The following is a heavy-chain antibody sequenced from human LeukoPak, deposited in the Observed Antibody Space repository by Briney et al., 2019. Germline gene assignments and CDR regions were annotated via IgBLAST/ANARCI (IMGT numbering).Heavy chain of an antibody. J-gene: IGHJ4*02. CDR1: GITFSNAW. V-gene: IGHV3-15*01. CDR3: TAYYYDSSGYSYFDY. CDR2: IKSKTDGGTT. D-gene: IGHD3-22*01. Sequence: GGSLRLSCAASGITFSNAWMGWVRQAPGKGLEWVGRIKSKTDGGTTDYAAPVKGRFTISRDDSKNTLYLQMNSLKTEDTAVYYCTAYYYDSSGYSYFDYWGQGTLVTVSS.